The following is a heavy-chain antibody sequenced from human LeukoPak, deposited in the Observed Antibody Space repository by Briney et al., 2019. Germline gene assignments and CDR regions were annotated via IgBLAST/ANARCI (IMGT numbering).Heavy chain of an antibody. V-gene: IGHV1-2*02. CDR1: GYTLTDYY. CDR3: ASVLSGIAVAGSFDP. CDR2: INPNSGGT. Sequence: ASVKVSCKASGYTLTDYYMHWVRQAPGQGLEWMGWINPNSGGTNYAQKFQGRVSMTRDTSISTAYMELSRLRSDDTAVYYCASVLSGIAVAGSFDPWGQGTLVTVSS. D-gene: IGHD6-19*01. J-gene: IGHJ5*02.